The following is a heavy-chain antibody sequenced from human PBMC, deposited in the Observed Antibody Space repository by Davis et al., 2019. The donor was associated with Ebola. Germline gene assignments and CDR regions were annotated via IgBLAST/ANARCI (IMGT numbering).Heavy chain of an antibody. CDR2: FDPEDGET. Sequence: ASVKVSCKVSGYTLTELSMHWVRQAPGKGLEWMGGFDPEDGETIYAQKFQGRVTMTEDTSTDIAYMELSSLRSEDTTVYYCARFFGDTYYYGMDVWGQGTTVTVSS. J-gene: IGHJ6*02. V-gene: IGHV1-24*01. CDR3: ARFFGDTYYYGMDV. D-gene: IGHD2-21*02. CDR1: GYTLTELS.